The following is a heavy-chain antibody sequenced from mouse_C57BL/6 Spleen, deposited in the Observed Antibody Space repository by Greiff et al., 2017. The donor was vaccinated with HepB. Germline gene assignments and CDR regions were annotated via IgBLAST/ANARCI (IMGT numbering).Heavy chain of an antibody. CDR2: INPGSGGT. J-gene: IGHJ1*03. CDR3: ARSGGGRYFDV. D-gene: IGHD3-1*01. CDR1: GYAFTNYL. Sequence: QVQLQQSGAELVRPGTSVKVSCKASGYAFTNYLIEWVKQRPGQGLEWIGVINPGSGGTNYNEKFKGKATLTADKSSSTAYMQLSSLTSEASAVYFWARSGGGRYFDVWGTGTTVTVSS. V-gene: IGHV1-54*01.